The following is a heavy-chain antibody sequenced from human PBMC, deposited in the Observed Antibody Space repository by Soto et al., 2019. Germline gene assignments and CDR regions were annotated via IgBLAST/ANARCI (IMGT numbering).Heavy chain of an antibody. CDR2: VTGSGAYT. CDR3: AKERYYDILADSYHNYGMDV. CDR1: GFTFNSYA. V-gene: IGHV3-23*01. D-gene: IGHD3-9*01. J-gene: IGHJ6*02. Sequence: EVQLLESGGGLVQPGGSLRLSCVASGFTFNSYAMTWVRQAPGQGLEWVSTVTGSGAYTFDADSVKGRFTISRDNSKDTMYLQMNSLRPEDTALYYCAKERYYDILADSYHNYGMDVWGQGTPVTVSS.